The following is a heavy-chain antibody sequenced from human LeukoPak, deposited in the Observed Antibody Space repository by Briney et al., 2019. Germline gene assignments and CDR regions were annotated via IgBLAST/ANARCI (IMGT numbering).Heavy chain of an antibody. CDR3: GTRGSYSHYYYYMDV. J-gene: IGHJ6*03. D-gene: IGHD1-26*01. CDR2: INPSGGST. CDR1: GYTFTNYY. Sequence: ASVKVSCKASGYTFTNYYMHWVRQAPGQGLEWIGMINPSGGSTSYAQKFQGRVAMTRDTSTSTVYMELSSLRSEDTAVYYCGTRGSYSHYYYYMDVWGKGTTVTVSS. V-gene: IGHV1-46*01.